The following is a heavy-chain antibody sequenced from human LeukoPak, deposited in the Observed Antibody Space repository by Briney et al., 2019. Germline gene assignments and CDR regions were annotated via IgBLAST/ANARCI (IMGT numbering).Heavy chain of an antibody. CDR2: ISGSGGST. Sequence: GGSLRLSCAASGFTFSSYAMSWVRQAPGKGLEWVSAISGSGGSTYYADSVKGRFTISRDNSKNTLYLQMNSLRAEDTAVYYWAKDLDTDDYGDYTRHYWPEGTVLSVPS. J-gene: IGHJ4*02. D-gene: IGHD4-17*01. V-gene: IGHV3-23*01. CDR3: AKDLDTDDYGDYTRHY. CDR1: GFTFSSYA.